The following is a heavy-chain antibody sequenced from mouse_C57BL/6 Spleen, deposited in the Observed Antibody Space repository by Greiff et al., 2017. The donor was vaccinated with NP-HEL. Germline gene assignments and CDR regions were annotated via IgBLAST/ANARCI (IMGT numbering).Heavy chain of an antibody. CDR3: ARAPRLGSYYAMDY. J-gene: IGHJ4*01. Sequence: DVHLVESGGGLVKPGGSLKLSCAASGFTFSDYGMHWVRQAPEKGLEWVAYISSGSSTIYYADTVKGRFTISRDNAKNTLFLQMTSLRSEDTAMYYCARAPRLGSYYAMDYWGQGTSVTVSS. V-gene: IGHV5-17*01. D-gene: IGHD2-2*01. CDR2: ISSGSSTI. CDR1: GFTFSDYG.